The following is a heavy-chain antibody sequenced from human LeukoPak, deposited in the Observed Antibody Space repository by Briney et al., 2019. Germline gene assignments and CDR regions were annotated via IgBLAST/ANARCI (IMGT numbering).Heavy chain of an antibody. D-gene: IGHD6-19*01. J-gene: IGHJ4*02. V-gene: IGHV4-39*01. CDR1: GGSINTRSYF. CDR3: ARQRGSGWYHPHLF. Sequence: PSETLSLTCSASGGSINTRSYFWGWIRQSPGKGLEWIASMYYSGTTYYNPSLKSRVTISVGTYKSQLSLKLSSVTAADTAVYYCARQRGSGWYHPHLFWGQGILVTVSS. CDR2: MYYSGTT.